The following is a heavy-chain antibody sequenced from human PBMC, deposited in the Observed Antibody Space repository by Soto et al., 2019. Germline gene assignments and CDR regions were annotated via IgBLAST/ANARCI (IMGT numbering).Heavy chain of an antibody. CDR3: ARTAPMDAGDKYYYDF. CDR2: IIPFFGTA. V-gene: IGHV1-69*13. D-gene: IGHD3-16*01. J-gene: IGHJ4*02. Sequence: SVKVSCKTSGFRFTNYGFTWVRQAPGQGLEWMGGIIPFFGTAEYSQKFEDRITITADESTNTVYMDLRSLTSEDTAIYYCARTAPMDAGDKYYYDFWGQGALVTVSS. CDR1: GFRFTNYG.